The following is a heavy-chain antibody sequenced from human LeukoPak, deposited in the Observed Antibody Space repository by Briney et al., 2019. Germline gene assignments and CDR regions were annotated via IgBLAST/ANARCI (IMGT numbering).Heavy chain of an antibody. Sequence: PGGSLRLSCVASGYTFSSYGMHWVRQAPGKGLQWVAVIWYDESKKYYTDSVKGRFTISRDVSKNTLYLQMNSLRAEDSAMYYCARDGGIGLDYLGQGTLVTVSS. D-gene: IGHD2-21*01. CDR3: ARDGGIGLDY. CDR1: GYTFSSYG. CDR2: IWYDESKK. J-gene: IGHJ4*02. V-gene: IGHV3-33*01.